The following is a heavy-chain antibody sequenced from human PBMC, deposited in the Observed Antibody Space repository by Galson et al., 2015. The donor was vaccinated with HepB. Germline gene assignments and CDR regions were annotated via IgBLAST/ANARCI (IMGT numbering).Heavy chain of an antibody. J-gene: IGHJ4*02. CDR2: IKSKTDGGTT. D-gene: IGHD4-23*01. CDR3: TSRYGGKARGRY. CDR1: GFTFSNAW. Sequence: SLRLSCAASGFTFSNAWMSWVRQAPGKGLEWVGRIKSKTDGGTTDYAAPVKGRFTISRDDSKNTLYLQMNSLKTEDTAVYYCTSRYGGKARGRYWGQGTLVTVSS. V-gene: IGHV3-15*01.